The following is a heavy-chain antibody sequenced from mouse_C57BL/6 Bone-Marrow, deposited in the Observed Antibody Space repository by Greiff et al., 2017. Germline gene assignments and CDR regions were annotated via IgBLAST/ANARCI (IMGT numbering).Heavy chain of an antibody. Sequence: QVQLKQSGAELVKPGASVKISCKASGYAFSSYWMNWVKQRPGKGLEWIGQIYPGDGDTNYNGKFKGKATLTADKSSSTAYMQLSSLTSEDSAVYFCARSRGYYDYDGFAYWGQGTLVTVSA. CDR2: IYPGDGDT. J-gene: IGHJ3*01. D-gene: IGHD2-4*01. V-gene: IGHV1-80*01. CDR1: GYAFSSYW. CDR3: ARSRGYYDYDGFAY.